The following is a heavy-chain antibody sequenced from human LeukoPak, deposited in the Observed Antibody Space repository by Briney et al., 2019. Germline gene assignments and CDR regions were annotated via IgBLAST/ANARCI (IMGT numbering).Heavy chain of an antibody. CDR1: GFTFSGFT. V-gene: IGHV3-7*01. CDR2: IKQDGSER. J-gene: IGHJ4*02. D-gene: IGHD3-10*01. Sequence: GGSLRLSCAASGFTFSGFTMSWVRQSPTKGLEWVANIKQDGSERYYVDSVKGRFTISRDNAKNSLSLQMNNLRVEDTAVYYCARAGSHWHYVYWGQGTVVTVSS. CDR3: ARAGSHWHYVY.